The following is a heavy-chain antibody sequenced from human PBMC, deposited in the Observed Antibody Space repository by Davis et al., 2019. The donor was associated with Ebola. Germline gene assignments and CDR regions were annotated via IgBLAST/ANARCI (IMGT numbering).Heavy chain of an antibody. Sequence: SETLSPTCTVSGGSISSYYWSWIRQPPGKGLEWIGYIYYSGSTYYNPSLKSRVTISVDTSKNQFSLKLSSVTAADTAVYYCARGSIVVVPAALIDYYYYYGMDVWGQGTTVTVSS. J-gene: IGHJ6*02. CDR1: GGSISSYY. D-gene: IGHD2-2*01. V-gene: IGHV4-59*01. CDR2: IYYSGST. CDR3: ARGSIVVVPAALIDYYYYYGMDV.